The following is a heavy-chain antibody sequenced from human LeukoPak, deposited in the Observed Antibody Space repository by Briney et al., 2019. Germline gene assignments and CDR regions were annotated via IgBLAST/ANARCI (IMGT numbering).Heavy chain of an antibody. Sequence: ASVKVSCKASGYTFTSYGISWVRQAPGQGLEWMGWISAYNGNTNYAQKLQGRVTMTTDTSTSTAYMELRSLRSDDTAVYYCARSLDDILTGYYGTYYFDYWGQGTLVTVSS. V-gene: IGHV1-18*01. D-gene: IGHD3-9*01. CDR1: GYTFTSYG. J-gene: IGHJ4*02. CDR2: ISAYNGNT. CDR3: ARSLDDILTGYYGTYYFDY.